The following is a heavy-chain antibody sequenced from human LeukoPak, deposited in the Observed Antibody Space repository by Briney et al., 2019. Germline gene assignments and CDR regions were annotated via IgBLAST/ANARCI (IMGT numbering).Heavy chain of an antibody. CDR1: GGSISSYY. CDR2: VYYTGST. V-gene: IGHV4-59*01. CDR3: ARISSSNWYNERGAFDV. D-gene: IGHD6-13*01. Sequence: SETLSLTCTVSGGSISSYYWSWVRQRPGKGLERIGFVYYTGSTTYSPSLKSRVTISVDTSKNQFSLKLRSVTAPDTAVYYCARISSSNWYNERGAFDVWGQGTMVTASS. J-gene: IGHJ3*01.